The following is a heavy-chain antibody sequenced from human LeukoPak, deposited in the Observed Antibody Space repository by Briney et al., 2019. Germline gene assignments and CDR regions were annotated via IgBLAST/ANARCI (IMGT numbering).Heavy chain of an antibody. CDR2: IYTSGST. V-gene: IGHV4-4*07. J-gene: IGHJ5*02. CDR1: GGSISSYY. D-gene: IGHD2-2*01. CDR3: ARDILGYCSSTSCPTRWFDP. Sequence: KPSENLSLNCTVSGGSISSYYWGWIRQPPGKELEWIGRIYTSGSTNYNPSLKSRVTMSVDTSKNQFSLKLSSVTAADTAVYYCARDILGYCSSTSCPTRWFDPWGQGTLVTVSS.